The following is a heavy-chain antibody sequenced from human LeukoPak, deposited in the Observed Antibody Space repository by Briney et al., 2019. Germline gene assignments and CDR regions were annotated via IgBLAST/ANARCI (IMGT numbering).Heavy chain of an antibody. J-gene: IGHJ4*02. CDR2: ISGSGGST. CDR1: GFTFSSYA. CDR3: AKDPEGTAMVYYFDY. V-gene: IGHV3-23*01. Sequence: GGSLRLSCAASGFTFSSYAMSWVRQAPGKGLEWVSAISGSGGSTYYAGSVKGRFTIPRDNSKNTLYLQMNSLRAEDTAVYYCAKDPEGTAMVYYFDYWGQGTLVTVSS. D-gene: IGHD5-18*01.